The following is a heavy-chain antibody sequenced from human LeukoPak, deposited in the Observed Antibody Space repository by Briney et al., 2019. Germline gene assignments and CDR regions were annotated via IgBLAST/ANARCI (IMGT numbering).Heavy chain of an antibody. CDR2: ISSSGGGT. CDR3: AKEAHVAVTTYDY. V-gene: IGHV3-23*01. CDR1: GFTFGTYG. D-gene: IGHD2-21*02. Sequence: GGSLRLSCAASGFTFGTYGMAWVRQAPGKGLEWVSSISSSGGGTYYGDSVKGGFTISRDNSKNTLYLQMNSLRDEDTALYYCAKEAHVAVTTYDYWGQGTLVTVSS. J-gene: IGHJ4*02.